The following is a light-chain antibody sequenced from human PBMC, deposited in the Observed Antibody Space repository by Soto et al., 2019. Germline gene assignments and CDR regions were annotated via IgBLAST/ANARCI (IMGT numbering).Light chain of an antibody. V-gene: IGKV3D-20*02. CDR1: QSVRSTS. CDR3: QQRSVWPPLT. Sequence: DIVLTQSPGTLSLSPGERATLSCGASQSVRSTSAARYQPKPGQAPRLLLYDTTNRATGIPARFRGSGSGADFTLTINNAEPEDLAVYYCQQRSVWPPLTFGQGTRLEIK. J-gene: IGKJ5*01. CDR2: DTT.